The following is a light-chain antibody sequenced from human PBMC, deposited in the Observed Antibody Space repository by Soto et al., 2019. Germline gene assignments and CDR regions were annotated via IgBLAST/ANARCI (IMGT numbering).Light chain of an antibody. CDR1: QSVSSY. Sequence: EIVLTQSPGTLSLSPGERATLSCRASQSVSSYLAWYQQKPGQAPRLLIYDASNRATGIPARFSGSGSGTDCTLTISSLEPEDFAVDYCQQRRNWPPTFGGGTKVDI. J-gene: IGKJ4*01. CDR3: QQRRNWPPT. CDR2: DAS. V-gene: IGKV3-11*01.